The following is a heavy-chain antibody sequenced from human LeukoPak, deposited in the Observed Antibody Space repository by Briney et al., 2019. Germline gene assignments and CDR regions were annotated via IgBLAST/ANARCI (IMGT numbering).Heavy chain of an antibody. CDR2: VNSNIGDT. CDR3: ARDVLEYDSSASD. J-gene: IGHJ4*02. CDR1: LYSFTDYY. D-gene: IGHD3-22*01. V-gene: IGHV1-2*02. Sequence: GGSVTDSFLSSLYSFTDYYIHWVRPAPGQGLEWMGLVNSNIGDTYYAQKFRGRLAITRDKSITTVHMELSSLRANDTAVYYCARDVLEYDSSASDWGQGTLVTVSS.